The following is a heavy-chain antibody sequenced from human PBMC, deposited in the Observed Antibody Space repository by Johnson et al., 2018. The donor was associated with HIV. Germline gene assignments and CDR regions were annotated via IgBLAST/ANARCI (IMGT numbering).Heavy chain of an antibody. J-gene: IGHJ3*02. V-gene: IGHV3-66*01. CDR2: IYSGGTT. CDR3: ARDMVQLELLGAFDI. Sequence: VQLVESGGGLVQPGGSLRLSCAASGFTVSRNYMSWVRQAPGKGLEWVSVIYSGGTTFYADSVKGRVTISRDNSKNTLYLQMNTLRAEDTAVYYCARDMVQLELLGAFDIWGQGTMVTVSS. D-gene: IGHD1-7*01. CDR1: GFTVSRNY.